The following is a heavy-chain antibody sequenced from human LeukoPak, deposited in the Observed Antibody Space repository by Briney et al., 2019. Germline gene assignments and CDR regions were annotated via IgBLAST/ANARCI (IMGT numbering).Heavy chain of an antibody. CDR1: GASISSYS. D-gene: IGHD3-16*01. Sequence: SETLSLTCTVSGASISSYSWSWIRQPAGKGLEWIGRIMASGSTNYNPSLKSRVTMSVDTSKNQFSLKLTSVTAADTAVYYCTRDRKGGYFDYWGQGTLVTVSS. V-gene: IGHV4-4*07. CDR2: IMASGST. CDR3: TRDRKGGYFDY. J-gene: IGHJ4*02.